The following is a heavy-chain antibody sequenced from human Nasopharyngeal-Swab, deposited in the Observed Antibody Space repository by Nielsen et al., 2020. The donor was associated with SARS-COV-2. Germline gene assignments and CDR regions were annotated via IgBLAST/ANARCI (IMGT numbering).Heavy chain of an antibody. CDR3: AHSLLGIVGATGFDY. D-gene: IGHD1-26*01. CDR2: IYWDDDK. Sequence: SGPTLVQPTQPLTLTCTFSGFSLSPSGVGVGWIRQPPGKALEWLALIYWDDDKRYSPSLKSRLTITKDTSKNQVVLTMTNMDPVDTATYYCAHSLLGIVGATGFDYWGQGTLVTVSS. J-gene: IGHJ4*02. V-gene: IGHV2-5*02. CDR1: GFSLSPSGVG.